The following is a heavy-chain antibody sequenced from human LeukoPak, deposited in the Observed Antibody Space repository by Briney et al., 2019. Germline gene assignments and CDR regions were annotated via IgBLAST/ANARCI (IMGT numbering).Heavy chain of an antibody. J-gene: IGHJ4*02. CDR2: INLSGST. Sequence: SETLSLTCAVYGGSFSGYYWSWIRQPPGKGLEWIGEINLSGSTNYNPSPKSRVTISVDTSKNQFSLKLSSVTAADTAVYYCARVGSLDYYGSGSYYPDWGQGTLVTVSS. V-gene: IGHV4-34*01. CDR1: GGSFSGYY. CDR3: ARVGSLDYYGSGSYYPD. D-gene: IGHD3-10*01.